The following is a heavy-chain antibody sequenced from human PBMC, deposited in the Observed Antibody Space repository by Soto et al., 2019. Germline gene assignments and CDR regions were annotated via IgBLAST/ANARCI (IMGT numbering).Heavy chain of an antibody. Sequence: GESLKISCQGTGYRFSSSWIGWVRQKPGKGLEWLGNVYPSDSDVRYSPAFEGQVTISADNSINTAYSQLLNLKASDTAIYYCARSFDDSSGYYYGAEYFQHRGQGTLVTVSS. V-gene: IGHV5-51*01. J-gene: IGHJ1*01. D-gene: IGHD3-22*01. CDR3: ARSFDDSSGYYYGAEYFQH. CDR1: GYRFSSSW. CDR2: VYPSDSDV.